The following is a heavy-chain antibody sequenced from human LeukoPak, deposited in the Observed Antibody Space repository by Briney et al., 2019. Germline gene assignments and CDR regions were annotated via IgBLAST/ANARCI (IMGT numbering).Heavy chain of an antibody. V-gene: IGHV4-59*08. CDR2: IYYSGST. J-gene: IGHJ6*02. CDR3: ARQNSSYYYYGMDV. D-gene: IGHD2-15*01. Sequence: TSETLSLTCTVSGGSISSYYWSWIRQPPGKGLEWIGYIYYSGSTNYNPSIKSRVTISLDQSKNQFSLKMSYVTPEDTAVYYCARQNSSYYYYGMDVWGQGTTVTVSS. CDR1: GGSISSYY.